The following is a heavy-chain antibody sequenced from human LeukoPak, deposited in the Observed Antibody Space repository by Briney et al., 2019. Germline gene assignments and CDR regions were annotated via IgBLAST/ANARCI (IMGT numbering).Heavy chain of an antibody. CDR1: GYSISSGYY. J-gene: IGHJ2*01. Sequence: SETLSLTCTVSGYSISSGYYWSWIRQPPGKGLEWIGYIYYSGSTNYNPPLKSRVTISVDTSKNQFSLKLSSVTAADTAVYYCARLKVYDFWSGRWYLDLWGRGTLVTVSS. CDR3: ARLKVYDFWSGRWYLDL. D-gene: IGHD3-3*01. CDR2: IYYSGST. V-gene: IGHV4-61*01.